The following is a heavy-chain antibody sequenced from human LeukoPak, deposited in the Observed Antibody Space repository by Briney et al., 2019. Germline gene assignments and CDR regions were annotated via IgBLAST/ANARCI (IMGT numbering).Heavy chain of an antibody. Sequence: ASVKVSCKASEYTFTSYDINWVRQATGQGLEWMGGIIPIFGTANYAQKFQGRVTITTDESTSTAYMELSSLRSEDTAVYYCARNNKSMLPEPYYYYYMDVWGKGTTVTVSS. J-gene: IGHJ6*03. CDR3: ARNNKSMLPEPYYYYYMDV. CDR1: EYTFTSYD. CDR2: IIPIFGTA. V-gene: IGHV1-69*05. D-gene: IGHD2-8*01.